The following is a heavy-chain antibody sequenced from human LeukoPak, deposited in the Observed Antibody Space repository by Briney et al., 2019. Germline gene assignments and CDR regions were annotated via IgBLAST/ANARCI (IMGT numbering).Heavy chain of an antibody. CDR1: GFTFSIYE. CDR3: AREQDFQH. V-gene: IGHV3-48*03. CDR2: ISSSDSTM. Sequence: GGSLRLSCAASGFTFSIYEMNWVRQAPGKGLEWVSYISSSDSTMHYADSVKGRFTISRDNAKNSLYLHMNSLRAEDTAVYYCAREQDFQHWGQGTLVTVSS. J-gene: IGHJ1*01.